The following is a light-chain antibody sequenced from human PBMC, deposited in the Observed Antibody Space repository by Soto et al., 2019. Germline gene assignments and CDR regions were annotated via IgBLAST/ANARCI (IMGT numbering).Light chain of an antibody. V-gene: IGKV1-33*01. CDR2: HTS. Sequence: EIRMTQSPSSLPASVGYRVTIAFQASQDIKNFLNWYQQRPGEAPKLLIFHTSNLEAGVPSRFSGSGSGTSFTLTITSLQPEDFATYYCQQYETLPYTFAPGTKVDI. J-gene: IGKJ2*01. CDR1: QDIKNF. CDR3: QQYETLPYT.